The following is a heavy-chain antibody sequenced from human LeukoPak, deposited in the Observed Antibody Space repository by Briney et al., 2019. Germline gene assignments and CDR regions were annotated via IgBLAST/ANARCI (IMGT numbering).Heavy chain of an antibody. D-gene: IGHD3-22*01. CDR3: AKDRRDSSGYYYFDY. V-gene: IGHV3-30*18. Sequence: GRSLRLSCAASGFTFSSYGMHWVRQAPGKGLEWVAVISYDGSNKYYADSVKGRFTISRDNSKNTLYLQMNSLRAEDTAVYYCAKDRRDSSGYYYFDYWGQGTLVTVSS. CDR1: GFTFSSYG. CDR2: ISYDGSNK. J-gene: IGHJ4*02.